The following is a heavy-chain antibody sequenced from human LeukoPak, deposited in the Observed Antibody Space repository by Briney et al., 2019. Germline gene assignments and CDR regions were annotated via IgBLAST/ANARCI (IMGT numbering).Heavy chain of an antibody. CDR1: GGSITSSSYY. CDR2: IYYTGGT. J-gene: IGHJ4*02. V-gene: IGHV4-39*01. Sequence: SETLSLTCSVSGGSITSSSYYWGWIRQPPEKGLEWIGSIYYTGGTYYSPSLKSRVTISVDTSKNQFSLKLSSVTAADTAVYYCARHGGTRVTLVQVYYFDYWGQGTLVTVSS. CDR3: ARHGGTRVTLVQVYYFDY. D-gene: IGHD4-11*01.